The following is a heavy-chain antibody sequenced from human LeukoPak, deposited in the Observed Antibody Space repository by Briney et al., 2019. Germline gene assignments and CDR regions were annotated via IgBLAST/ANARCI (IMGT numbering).Heavy chain of an antibody. CDR3: AKSYNGYESKPDY. V-gene: IGHV3-7*01. CDR2: IKQDGSEK. CDR1: GFTFSSYW. Sequence: GGSLRLSCAASGFTFSSYWMSWVRQAPGKGLEWVANIKQDGSEKTYVDSVKGRFTISRDNAKNSLYLQMNSLRAEDTAVYYCAKSYNGYESKPDYWGQGTLVTVSS. D-gene: IGHD5-12*01. J-gene: IGHJ4*02.